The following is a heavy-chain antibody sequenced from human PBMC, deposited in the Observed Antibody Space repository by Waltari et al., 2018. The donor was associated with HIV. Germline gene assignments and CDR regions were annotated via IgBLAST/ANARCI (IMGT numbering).Heavy chain of an antibody. CDR3: AKDGYTPTYFDY. CDR2: ITLEGSNK. V-gene: IGHV3-30*02. CDR1: GFTFSSYG. J-gene: IGHJ4*02. D-gene: IGHD1-1*01. Sequence: QVQLVESGGDVVQPGGSLRLSCAVSGFTFSSYGMHWVRQAPGKGLEWISFITLEGSNKYYADSVKGRFTISRDSSKNTLYLQMNGLRSEDTAVYYCAKDGYTPTYFDYWGQGTLVTVSS.